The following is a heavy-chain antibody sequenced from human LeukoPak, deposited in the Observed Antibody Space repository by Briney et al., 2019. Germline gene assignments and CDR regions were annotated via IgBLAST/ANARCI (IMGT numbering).Heavy chain of an antibody. J-gene: IGHJ6*03. Sequence: PGESLKISCKGSGYSFTSHWIGWVRQMPGKGLEWMGIIYPGDSDTRYSPSFQGQVTISADKSISTAYLQWSSLKASDTAMYYCASTGNWNYNYYYMDVWGKGTTVTVSS. D-gene: IGHD1-20*01. CDR1: GYSFTSHW. CDR3: ASTGNWNYNYYYMDV. CDR2: IYPGDSDT. V-gene: IGHV5-51*01.